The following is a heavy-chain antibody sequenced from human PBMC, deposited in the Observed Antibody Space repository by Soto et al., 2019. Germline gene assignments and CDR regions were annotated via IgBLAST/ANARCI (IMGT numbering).Heavy chain of an antibody. V-gene: IGHV1-69*06. D-gene: IGHD5-18*01. CDR3: ARDRGYSYAGDAFAI. J-gene: IGHJ3*02. Sequence: SVKVSCKASGGTFSSYAISWVRQAPGQGLEWMGGIIPIFGTANYAQKFQGRVTITADKSTSTAYMELSSLRSEDTAVYYCARDRGYSYAGDAFAIWGRGTMVTVSS. CDR2: IIPIFGTA. CDR1: GGTFSSYA.